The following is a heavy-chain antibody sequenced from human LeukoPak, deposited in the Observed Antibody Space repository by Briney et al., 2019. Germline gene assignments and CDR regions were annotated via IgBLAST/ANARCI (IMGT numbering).Heavy chain of an antibody. CDR1: GFTFSSYW. CDR3: AGLAVAGTRYDY. J-gene: IGHJ4*02. D-gene: IGHD6-19*01. V-gene: IGHV3-74*01. Sequence: GGSLRLSCAASGFTFSSYWMHWVRQAPGKGLVWVSRINSDGSSTSYADSVKGRFTISRDNAKNTLYLQMNSLRAEDTAVYYCAGLAVAGTRYDYWGQGTLVTVSS. CDR2: INSDGSST.